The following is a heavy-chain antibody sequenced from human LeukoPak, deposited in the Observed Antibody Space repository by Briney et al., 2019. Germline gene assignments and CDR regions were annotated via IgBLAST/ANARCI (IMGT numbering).Heavy chain of an antibody. Sequence: GGSLRLSCAASGFTFSNYDLHWVRQPTGRGLEWVSGIGTAGDTYYPGSVKGRFTISRENAKNSLYLQMNSLRAGDTAVYYCAKDMNIVVVPAADDFYCYYGMDVWGQGITVTVSS. CDR1: GFTFSNYD. J-gene: IGHJ6*02. CDR3: AKDMNIVVVPAADDFYCYYGMDV. D-gene: IGHD2-2*01. V-gene: IGHV3-13*01. CDR2: IGTAGDT.